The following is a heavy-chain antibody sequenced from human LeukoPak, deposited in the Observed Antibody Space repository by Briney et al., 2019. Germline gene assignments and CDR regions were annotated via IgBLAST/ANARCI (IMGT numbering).Heavy chain of an antibody. V-gene: IGHV3-43*02. J-gene: IGHJ4*02. CDR3: AKDKYSYGYNFDY. CDR2: ISGDGDST. D-gene: IGHD5-18*01. CDR1: GFTFDDYA. Sequence: GGSLRLSCAASGFTFDDYAMHWVRQAPGKGLEWVSLISGDGDSTYYADSVKGRFAISRDNSKNSLYLQMNSLRTEDTALFYCAKDKYSYGYNFDYWGQGTLVTVSS.